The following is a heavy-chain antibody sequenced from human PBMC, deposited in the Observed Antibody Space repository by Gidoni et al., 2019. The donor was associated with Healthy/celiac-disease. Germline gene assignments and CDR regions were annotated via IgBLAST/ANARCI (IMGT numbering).Heavy chain of an antibody. Sequence: EVQLLESGGGLVQPGGSLRLSCAAPGFNFSSYAMSWVRQAPGKGLEWVSAISGSGGSTYYADSVKGRFTISRDNSKNTLYLQMNSLRAEDTAVYYCAKDWRAVAAAGLDYWGQGTLVTVSS. CDR2: ISGSGGST. CDR1: GFNFSSYA. V-gene: IGHV3-23*01. J-gene: IGHJ4*02. D-gene: IGHD6-13*01. CDR3: AKDWRAVAAAGLDY.